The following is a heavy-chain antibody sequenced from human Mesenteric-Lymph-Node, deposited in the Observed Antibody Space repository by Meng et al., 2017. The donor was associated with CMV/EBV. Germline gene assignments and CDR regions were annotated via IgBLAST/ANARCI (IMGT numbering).Heavy chain of an antibody. CDR1: GFTFSNFW. V-gene: IGHV3-7*03. J-gene: IGHJ4*02. CDR3: ARVGLGLYYDSSGSVYFDY. CDR2: IKHDGSAM. Sequence: GESLKISCAASGFTFSNFWMNWVRQAPGKGLEWVANIKHDGSAMYYVDSVKGRFTISRDNAKNSLYLQMNSLRSEDTAVYYCARVGLGLYYDSSGSVYFDYWGQGTLVTVSS. D-gene: IGHD3-22*01.